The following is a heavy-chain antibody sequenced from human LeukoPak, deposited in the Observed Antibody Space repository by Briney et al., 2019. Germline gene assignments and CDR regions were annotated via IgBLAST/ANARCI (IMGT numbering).Heavy chain of an antibody. J-gene: IGHJ6*02. CDR2: IYYSGNT. V-gene: IGHV4-59*11. CDR1: GGSISSHY. Sequence: SETLSLTCTVSGGSISSHYWSWIRQPPGKGLEWIGYIYYSGNTNYNPSLKSRVTISVDTSKNQFSLKLSSVTAADTAVYYCARDHTAIFTQDYYYGMDVWGQGTTVTVSS. CDR3: ARDHTAIFTQDYYYGMDV. D-gene: IGHD3-9*01.